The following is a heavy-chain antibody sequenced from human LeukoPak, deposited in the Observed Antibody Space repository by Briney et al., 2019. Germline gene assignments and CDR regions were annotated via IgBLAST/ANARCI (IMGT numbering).Heavy chain of an antibody. CDR1: GXSISNSRYY. Sequence: SETLSLTCSVSGXSISNSRYYWGWLRQPPGKGLEWIGSIYYSGATNSNPSLRSRLTISVDTSKTQFSLKLGSVTAADAAVYYCATLNTGGWYFDNWGQGTLVTVSS. CDR3: ATLNTGGWYFDN. CDR2: IYYSGAT. J-gene: IGHJ4*02. D-gene: IGHD6-19*01. V-gene: IGHV4-39*01.